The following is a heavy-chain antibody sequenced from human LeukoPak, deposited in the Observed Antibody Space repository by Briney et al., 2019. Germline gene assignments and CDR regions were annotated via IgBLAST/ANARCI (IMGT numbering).Heavy chain of an antibody. V-gene: IGHV3-33*01. Sequence: PGRSLRLSCAASGFTFSSYGMHWVRQAPGKGLEWGALIWYDGSNKYYADSVKGRFTISRDNSKNTLYLQMNSLRAEDTAVYYCARGNWYSSGWYFGMDVWGQGTTVTVSS. CDR3: ARGNWYSSGWYFGMDV. CDR2: IWYDGSNK. J-gene: IGHJ6*02. D-gene: IGHD6-19*01. CDR1: GFTFSSYG.